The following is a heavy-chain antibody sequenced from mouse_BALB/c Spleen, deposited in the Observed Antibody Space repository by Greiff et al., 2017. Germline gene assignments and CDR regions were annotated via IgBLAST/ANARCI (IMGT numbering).Heavy chain of an antibody. CDR1: GYTFTSYW. CDR3: ARWGLRREIDY. Sequence: VQLQQSGAELAKPGASVKMSCKASGYTFTSYWMHWVKRRPGQGLEWIGYINPSTGYTEYNQKFKDKATLTADKSSSTAYMQLSSLTSEDSAVYYCARWGLRREIDYWGQGTTLTVSS. V-gene: IGHV1-7*01. D-gene: IGHD2-2*01. CDR2: INPSTGYT. J-gene: IGHJ2*01.